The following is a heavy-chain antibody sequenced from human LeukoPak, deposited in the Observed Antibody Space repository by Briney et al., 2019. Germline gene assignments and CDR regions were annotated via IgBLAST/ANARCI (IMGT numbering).Heavy chain of an antibody. CDR3: ASGKYSTSSLDY. D-gene: IGHD6-6*01. J-gene: IGHJ4*02. CDR1: GFPFNAYW. Sequence: PGGSLRLSCAASGFPFNAYWMTWVRQAPGKGLEWVANIRQDGDTKYYVDSVKGRFTISRDNSKNTQYLQMNSLRVEDTAVYYCASGKYSTSSLDYWGQGTLVTVSS. V-gene: IGHV3-7*03. CDR2: IRQDGDTK.